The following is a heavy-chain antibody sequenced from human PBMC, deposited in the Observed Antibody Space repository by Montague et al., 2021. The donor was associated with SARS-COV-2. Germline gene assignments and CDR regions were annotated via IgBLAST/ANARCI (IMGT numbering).Heavy chain of an antibody. V-gene: IGHV3-30*14. D-gene: IGHD6-25*01. J-gene: IGHJ4*02. Sequence: SLRLSCAASGFTFSSFAVHWVRQAPGKGLEWVAVISYDGSDKYYVDSVEGRFTMSRDNSKNTLSLQMNSLRDEDTAVYYCARGLQQRSNFDYWGQGTLVTVSS. CDR3: ARGLQQRSNFDY. CDR1: GFTFSSFA. CDR2: ISYDGSDK.